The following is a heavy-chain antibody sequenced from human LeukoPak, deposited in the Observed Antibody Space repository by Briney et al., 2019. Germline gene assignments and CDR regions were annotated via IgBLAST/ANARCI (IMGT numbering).Heavy chain of an antibody. D-gene: IGHD6-13*01. CDR1: GFTFDDYA. CDR3: AKSRGSSSWSYYYYYGLDV. V-gene: IGHV3-9*01. CDR2: ISWNSYSI. J-gene: IGHJ6*02. Sequence: QPGRSLRLSCAASGFTFDDYAMHWVRQAPGKGLEWVSGISWNSYSIGYADSVKGRFTISRDNAKNSLYMQMNSLRAEDTAFYYCAKSRGSSSWSYYYYYGLDVWGQGTTVTVSS.